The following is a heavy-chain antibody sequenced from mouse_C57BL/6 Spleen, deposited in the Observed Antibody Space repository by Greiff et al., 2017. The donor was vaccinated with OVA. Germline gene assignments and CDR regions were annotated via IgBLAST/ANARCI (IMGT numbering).Heavy chain of an antibody. CDR3: ARSPHYGSSYGDAMDY. J-gene: IGHJ4*01. Sequence: QVQLQQPGTELVKPGASVKLSCKASGYTFTSYWMHWVKQRPGQGLEWIGNINPSNGGTNYNEKFKSKATLTVDKSSSTAYMQLSSLTSEDSAVYYCARSPHYGSSYGDAMDYWGQGTSVTVSS. CDR2: INPSNGGT. D-gene: IGHD1-1*01. V-gene: IGHV1-53*01. CDR1: GYTFTSYW.